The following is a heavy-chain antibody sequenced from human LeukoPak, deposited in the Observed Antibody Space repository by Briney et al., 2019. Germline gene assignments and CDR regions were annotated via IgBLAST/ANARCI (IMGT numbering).Heavy chain of an antibody. V-gene: IGHV1-46*01. CDR2: INPSGDYT. J-gene: IGHJ3*02. CDR3: ARPDSSGYQGGAFDI. CDR1: GYIFTSYY. Sequence: ASVKVSCKAFGYIFTSYYMHWVRQAPGQGLEWMGIINPSGDYTTYAQKFQGRATMTRDTSTSTVYMELSSLRSEDTAVYYCARPDSSGYQGGAFDIWGQGTMVTVSS. D-gene: IGHD3-22*01.